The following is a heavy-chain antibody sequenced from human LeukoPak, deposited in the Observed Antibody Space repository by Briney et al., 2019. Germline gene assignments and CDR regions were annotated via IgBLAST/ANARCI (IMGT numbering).Heavy chain of an antibody. CDR3: AKDPTKDGDYGGLLFDY. CDR1: GFTFSSYA. J-gene: IGHJ4*02. V-gene: IGHV3-23*01. CDR2: ISGSGGST. Sequence: PGGSLRLSCAASGFTFSSYAMSWVRQAPGKGLEWVSAISGSGGSTYYADSVKGRFTISRDNSKNTLYLQMNSLRAGDTAVYYCAKDPTKDGDYGGLLFDYWGQGTLVTVSS. D-gene: IGHD4-17*01.